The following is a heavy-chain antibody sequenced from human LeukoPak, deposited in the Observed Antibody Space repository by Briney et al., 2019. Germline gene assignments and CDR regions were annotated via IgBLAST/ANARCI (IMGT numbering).Heavy chain of an antibody. CDR1: GGSISSYC. CDR3: AVQGVAGLFDY. V-gene: IGHV4-4*07. CDR2: IYTSGST. Sequence: SETLSLTGTVSGGSISSYCWSWIRQPAGKGLEWIGRIYTSGSTNYNPSLKSRVTMSVDTSKNQFSLKLSSVTAADTAVYYCAVQGVAGLFDYWGQGTLVTVSS. J-gene: IGHJ4*02. D-gene: IGHD6-19*01.